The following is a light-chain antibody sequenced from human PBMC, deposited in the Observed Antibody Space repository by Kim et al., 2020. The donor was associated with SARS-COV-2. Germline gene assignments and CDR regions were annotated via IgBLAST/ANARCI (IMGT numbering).Light chain of an antibody. CDR1: SDSIASSY. CDR2: EDD. Sequence: NFMLTQPHSVSESPGKTITISCTRSSDSIASSYVQWYQQRPGSTPTTVIYEDDQRPSGVPDRFSGSIDSSSNSASLTISGLKTEDEADYYCQSYDSSHHWVFGGGSQLTVL. CDR3: QSYDSSHHWV. J-gene: IGLJ3*02. V-gene: IGLV6-57*01.